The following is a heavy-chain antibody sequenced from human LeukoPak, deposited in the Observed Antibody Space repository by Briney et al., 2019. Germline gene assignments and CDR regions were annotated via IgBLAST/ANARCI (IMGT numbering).Heavy chain of an antibody. V-gene: IGHV3-9*01. CDR2: ISWNSGSI. CDR3: ACSSGIMYYFDY. D-gene: IGHD2-15*01. J-gene: IGHJ4*02. Sequence: PGRSLRLSCAASGFTFDDYAMHWVRQAPGKGLEWVSGISWNSGSIGYADSVKGRFTISRDNAKNSLYLQMNSLRAEDTALYYCACSSGIMYYFDYWGQGTLVTVSS. CDR1: GFTFDDYA.